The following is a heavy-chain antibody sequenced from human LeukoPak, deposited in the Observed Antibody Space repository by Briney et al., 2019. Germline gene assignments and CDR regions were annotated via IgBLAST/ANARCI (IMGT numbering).Heavy chain of an antibody. Sequence: GGSLRLSCAASGFTFSSYWMSWVRQAPGKGLEWVANIKQDGSEKYYVDSVKGRFTISRDNAKNSLYLQMNSLRAEDTAVYYCAREAGAAGLYYFDYWGQGTLVTVSS. CDR1: GFTFSSYW. CDR3: AREAGAAGLYYFDY. V-gene: IGHV3-7*01. CDR2: IKQDGSEK. D-gene: IGHD6-13*01. J-gene: IGHJ4*02.